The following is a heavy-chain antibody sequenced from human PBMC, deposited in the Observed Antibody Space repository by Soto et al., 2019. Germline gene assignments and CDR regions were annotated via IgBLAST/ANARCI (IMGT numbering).Heavy chain of an antibody. Sequence: GRSLRLSCAASGITFGIYGMHWVRQAPGKGLEWLAVIWFDGSTQYYADSVKGRFTISRDNAKNTLYLQMNNLRAEDTALYYCAIDPLLRGPRYFDFSGQATQVTVSS. CDR1: GITFGIYG. CDR3: AIDPLLRGPRYFDF. V-gene: IGHV3-33*01. D-gene: IGHD3-10*01. J-gene: IGHJ4*02. CDR2: IWFDGSTQ.